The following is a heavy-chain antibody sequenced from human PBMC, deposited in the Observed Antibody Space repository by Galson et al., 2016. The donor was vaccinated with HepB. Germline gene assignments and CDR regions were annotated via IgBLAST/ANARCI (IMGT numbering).Heavy chain of an antibody. CDR3: SRDYCSETTCHRPWFAP. V-gene: IGHV4-59*01. Sequence: LRLSCAASGFTFNNYWMSWVRQPPGKGLEWIGYIYSSGSTTYNPSLKSRVTISLVTSKNQFSLSLSSVTAADTAVYYWSRDYCSETTCHRPWFAPWGQGTLVTVSS. J-gene: IGHJ5*02. CDR1: GFTFNNYW. CDR2: IYSSGST. D-gene: IGHD2-15*01.